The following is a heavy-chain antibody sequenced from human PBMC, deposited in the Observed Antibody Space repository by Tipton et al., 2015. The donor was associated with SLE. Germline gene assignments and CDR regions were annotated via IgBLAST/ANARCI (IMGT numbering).Heavy chain of an antibody. D-gene: IGHD3-3*01. CDR3: AREPRSGYHDY. CDR2: IYYSGST. Sequence: TLSLTCAVYGGSFSGYYWSWIRQPPGKGLEWIGYIYYSGSTIHNPSLKSRVTMSVDTSKNQFSLKLSSVTAAGTAVYYCAREPRSGYHDYWGQGTLVTVSS. J-gene: IGHJ4*02. V-gene: IGHV4-34*11. CDR1: GGSFSGYY.